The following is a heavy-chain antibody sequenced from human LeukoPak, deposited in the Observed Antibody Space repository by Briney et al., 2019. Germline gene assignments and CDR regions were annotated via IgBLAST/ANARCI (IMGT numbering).Heavy chain of an antibody. D-gene: IGHD3-3*01. V-gene: IGHV4-34*01. Sequence: PSETLSLTCAVYGGSFSGYYWSWIRQPPGKGLEWIGEINHSGSTNYNPSLKSRVTISVDTSKNQFSLKLSSVTAADTAVYYCARTSFWSGYNWFDPWGQGTLVAVSS. CDR3: ARTSFWSGYNWFDP. CDR2: INHSGST. CDR1: GGSFSGYY. J-gene: IGHJ5*02.